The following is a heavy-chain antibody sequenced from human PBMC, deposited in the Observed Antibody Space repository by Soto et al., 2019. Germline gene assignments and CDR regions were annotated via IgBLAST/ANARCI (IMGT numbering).Heavy chain of an antibody. Sequence: GGSLRLSCAASGFTFNNHGMHWVRQAPGKGLEWVSGISGSGGSTYYADSVKGRFTISRDNSKNTLYMQMNSLRAEDTALYYCAKNSRLGELSLYAIDYWGQGTPVTVSS. D-gene: IGHD3-16*02. CDR3: AKNSRLGELSLYAIDY. CDR1: GFTFNNHG. J-gene: IGHJ4*02. CDR2: ISGSGGST. V-gene: IGHV3-23*01.